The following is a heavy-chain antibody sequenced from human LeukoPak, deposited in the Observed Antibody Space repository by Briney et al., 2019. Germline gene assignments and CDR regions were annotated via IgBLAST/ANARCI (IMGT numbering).Heavy chain of an antibody. Sequence: GGSPRLSSAASGFTFSNYGMHWVRAGPGKGLEWGAFIRYDGGNKDYAESAKGRFTISRDNSKNTLYLQMNSLRAEDTAVYYCAKDGYNYSDYWGQGTLVTVSS. J-gene: IGHJ4*02. CDR1: GFTFSNYG. CDR3: AKDGYNYSDY. D-gene: IGHD5-24*01. V-gene: IGHV3-30*02. CDR2: IRYDGGNK.